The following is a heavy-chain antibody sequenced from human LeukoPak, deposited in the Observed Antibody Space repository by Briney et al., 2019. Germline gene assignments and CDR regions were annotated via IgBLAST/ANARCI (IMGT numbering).Heavy chain of an antibody. CDR3: AKGLREYDFWSGYAT. D-gene: IGHD3-3*01. CDR1: GFTFSSYA. CDR2: ISVSGGSP. Sequence: GGSLRLSCAASGFTFSSYAMMWVRQAPGKVLDWVSTISVSGGSPNYADSVKGRFTISRDNSKNTLFLQMNSLRAEDTALYYCAKGLREYDFWSGYATWGQGTLVTVSS. J-gene: IGHJ5*02. V-gene: IGHV3-23*01.